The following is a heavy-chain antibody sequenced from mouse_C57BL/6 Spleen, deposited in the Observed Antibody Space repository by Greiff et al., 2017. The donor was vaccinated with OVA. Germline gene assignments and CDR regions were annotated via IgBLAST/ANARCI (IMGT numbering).Heavy chain of an antibody. CDR2: IDPSDSET. D-gene: IGHD2-1*01. Sequence: QVQLQQPGAELVRPGSSVKLSCKASGYTFTSYWMHWVKQRPIQGLEWIGNIDPSDSETHYNQKFKDKATLTVDKSSSTAYMQLSSLTSEDSAVYYCARWKGYGNSHYFDYWGQGTTLTVSS. J-gene: IGHJ2*01. CDR1: GYTFTSYW. V-gene: IGHV1-52*01. CDR3: ARWKGYGNSHYFDY.